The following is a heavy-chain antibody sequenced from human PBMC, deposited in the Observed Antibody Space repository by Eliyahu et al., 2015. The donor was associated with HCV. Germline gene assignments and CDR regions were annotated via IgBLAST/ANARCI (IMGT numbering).Heavy chain of an antibody. J-gene: IGHJ4*02. V-gene: IGHV3-23*01. CDR1: GFTFRXXA. Sequence: EVQVLESGGGLAQPGGSLXLXXAAXGFTFRXXAMSWVRQAPGKGLEWVSTISGSGGSTYNADSVKGRFIISRDNSKNTLYLQMNNLGAEDTAIYYCAREGKSYGADSNYFDYWGQGTLVTVSS. D-gene: IGHD4-23*01. CDR2: ISGSGGST. CDR3: AREGKSYGADSNYFDY.